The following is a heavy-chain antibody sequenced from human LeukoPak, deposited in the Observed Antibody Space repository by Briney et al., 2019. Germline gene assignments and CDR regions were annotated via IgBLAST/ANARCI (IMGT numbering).Heavy chain of an antibody. Sequence: GGSLRLSCAASVFTFSTYWMHWVRQAPGKGLVWVSRINSGGTTTNYADSVKGRFTISRDNAKNTLYLQMNSLRGEDTAVYYCANSNWFDPWGQGTLVTLSS. J-gene: IGHJ5*02. CDR3: ANSNWFDP. CDR1: VFTFSTYW. CDR2: INSGGTTT. V-gene: IGHV3-74*01. D-gene: IGHD2/OR15-2a*01.